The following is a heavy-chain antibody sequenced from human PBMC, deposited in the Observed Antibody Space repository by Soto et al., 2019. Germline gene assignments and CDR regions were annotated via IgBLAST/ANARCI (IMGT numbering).Heavy chain of an antibody. CDR3: AWGHSSSAPNTLDY. V-gene: IGHV1-69*02. CDR2: IIPILGIA. CDR1: GGTFSSYT. Sequence: SVKVSCKASGGTFSSYTISWVRQAPGQGLEWMGRIIPILGIANYAQKFQGRVTITADKSTSTAYMELSSLRSEDTAVYYCAWGHSSSAPNTLDYWGQGTLVTVSS. D-gene: IGHD6-6*01. J-gene: IGHJ4*02.